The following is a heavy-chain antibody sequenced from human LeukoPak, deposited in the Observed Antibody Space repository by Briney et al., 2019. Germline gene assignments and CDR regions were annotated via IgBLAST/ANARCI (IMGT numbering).Heavy chain of an antibody. V-gene: IGHV3-53*01. CDR2: IYSGGST. Sequence: GGSLRLSCAASGFTVSSNYMSWVRQAPGKGLEWVSVIYSGGSTYYADSVKGRFTISRDNSKNTLYLQMNSLRAEDTAVYYCARDSEHPYYYYMDVWGKGTTVTVSS. CDR1: GFTVSSNY. CDR3: ARDSEHPYYYYMDV. J-gene: IGHJ6*03. D-gene: IGHD1-14*01.